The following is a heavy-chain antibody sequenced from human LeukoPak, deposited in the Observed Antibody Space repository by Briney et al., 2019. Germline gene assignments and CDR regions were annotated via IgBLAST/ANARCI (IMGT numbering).Heavy chain of an antibody. D-gene: IGHD6-13*01. V-gene: IGHV3-30-3*01. CDR2: MSYDGSNK. CDR3: ARGPSGSSWYYFDY. Sequence: GGSLRLSCAASGFTFSSYAMHWVRQAPGKGLEWVAVMSYDGSNKYHADSVKGRFTISRDNSKNTLYLQMSSLSAEDTAVYYCARGPSGSSWYYFDYWGQGTLVTVSS. CDR1: GFTFSSYA. J-gene: IGHJ4*02.